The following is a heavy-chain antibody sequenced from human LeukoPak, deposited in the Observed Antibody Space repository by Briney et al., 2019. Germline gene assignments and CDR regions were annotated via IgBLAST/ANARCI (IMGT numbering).Heavy chain of an antibody. Sequence: SETLSLTCTVSGVSISSYYWSWIRQPPGKGLEWIGYIYYSGSTNYNPSLKSRVTISVDTSKNQFSLKLSSVTAADTAVYYCARSKSSSWPYFDYWGQGTLVTVSS. V-gene: IGHV4-59*01. CDR3: ARSKSSSWPYFDY. CDR2: IYYSGST. D-gene: IGHD6-13*01. CDR1: GVSISSYY. J-gene: IGHJ4*02.